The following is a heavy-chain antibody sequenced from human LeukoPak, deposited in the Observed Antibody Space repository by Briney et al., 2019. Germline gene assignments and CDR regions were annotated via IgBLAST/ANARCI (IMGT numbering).Heavy chain of an antibody. CDR1: GYTFTGYY. CDR3: AREEGFCRSSSCSAPFDY. Sequence: PGASVKLSCKASGYTFTGYYTHWVRQAPGQGLEWMGWINPNSGDTIYAQKFQGRVTMTRDTSISTAYMELSRLRSDDTAVYYCAREEGFCRSSSCSAPFDYWGQGTLVTVSS. V-gene: IGHV1-2*02. J-gene: IGHJ4*02. CDR2: INPNSGDT. D-gene: IGHD2-2*01.